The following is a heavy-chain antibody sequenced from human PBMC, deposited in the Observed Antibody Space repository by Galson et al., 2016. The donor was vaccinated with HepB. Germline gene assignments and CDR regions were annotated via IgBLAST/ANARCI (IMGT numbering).Heavy chain of an antibody. CDR1: GFAFDEYA. CDR2: ISWDSETI. D-gene: IGHD4-23*01. V-gene: IGHV3-9*01. Sequence: SLRLSCAASGFAFDEYALHWVRQGPGKGLEWVSGISWDSETIDYVDSVRGRFRISRDNAEKSLFLQMNSLRQEDTGVYYCVKDGRVTTGVFESWGQGTLVVVSS. J-gene: IGHJ4*02. CDR3: VKDGRVTTGVFES.